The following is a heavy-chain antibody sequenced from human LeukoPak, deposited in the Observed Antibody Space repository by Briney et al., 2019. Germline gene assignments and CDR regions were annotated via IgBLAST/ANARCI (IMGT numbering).Heavy chain of an antibody. Sequence: PGGSLRLSCAASEFTFSSYGMSWVRQAPGKGLEWVSSISGSGGSTQYADSVQGRFAITRDNSKNTLYLQMNSLRAEDAAVYFCARASGPFDIWGQGTMVTVSS. D-gene: IGHD3-10*01. J-gene: IGHJ3*02. CDR1: EFTFSSYG. CDR2: ISGSGGST. CDR3: ARASGPFDI. V-gene: IGHV3-23*01.